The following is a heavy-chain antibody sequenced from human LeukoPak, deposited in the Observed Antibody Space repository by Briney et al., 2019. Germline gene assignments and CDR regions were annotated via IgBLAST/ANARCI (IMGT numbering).Heavy chain of an antibody. CDR1: GYTFTTHS. CDR3: ARGGPPTYYYDSSGYYPLDY. J-gene: IGHJ4*02. D-gene: IGHD3-22*01. CDR2: INPDGGGT. Sequence: ASVKVSCKTSGYTFTTHSLHWVRQAPGQGLEWMGWINPDGGGTNYAQTFQGRFTMTSDTSINTAYMELNRLRSDDTAVYYCARGGPPTYYYDSSGYYPLDYWGQGTLVTVSS. V-gene: IGHV1-2*02.